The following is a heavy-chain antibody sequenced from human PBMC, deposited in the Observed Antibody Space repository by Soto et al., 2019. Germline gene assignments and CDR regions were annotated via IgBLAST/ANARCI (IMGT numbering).Heavy chain of an antibody. CDR2: INSDGSST. CDR1: GFTFSSYW. V-gene: IGHV3-74*01. CDR3: AREPYYYGMDV. J-gene: IGHJ6*02. Sequence: EVQLVESGGGLVQPGGSLRLSCAAAGFTFSSYWMHWVRQAPGKGLVWVSRINSDGSSTSYADSVKGRFTISRDNAKNRLYLPMNSLGGEDTAVYYCAREPYYYGMDVWGQGTTVTVSS.